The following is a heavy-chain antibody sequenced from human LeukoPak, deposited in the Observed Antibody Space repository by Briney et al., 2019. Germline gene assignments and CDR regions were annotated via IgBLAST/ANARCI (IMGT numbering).Heavy chain of an antibody. D-gene: IGHD2/OR15-2a*01. CDR1: GFTFSNYG. J-gene: IGHJ4*02. V-gene: IGHV3-33*01. CDR2: IFYDGSKE. CDR3: ARDQALYFSYGDY. Sequence: GGSLRLSCEASGFTFSNYGMHWVRQAPGKGLEWLAAIFYDGSKEHYADTVKGRFTISRDNSKNTLYLQVNSLTADDTAVYYCARDQALYFSYGDYWGQGTLVTVSS.